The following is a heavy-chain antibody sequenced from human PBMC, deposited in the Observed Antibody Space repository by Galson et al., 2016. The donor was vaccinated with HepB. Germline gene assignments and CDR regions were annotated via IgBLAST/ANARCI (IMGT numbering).Heavy chain of an antibody. J-gene: IGHJ3*01. V-gene: IGHV3-33*01. D-gene: IGHD2-15*01. CDR1: GFSFSNNV. CDR3: ARGGGRPTGDAFDV. Sequence: SLRLSCAASGFSFSNNVMHWVRQAPGKGLERVAIVFYDRGKKDYADSGKGRFTISRENFENAVYLEMNNLRAEDTGVYYCARGGGRPTGDAFDVWGLGTMVTVSS. CDR2: VFYDRGKK.